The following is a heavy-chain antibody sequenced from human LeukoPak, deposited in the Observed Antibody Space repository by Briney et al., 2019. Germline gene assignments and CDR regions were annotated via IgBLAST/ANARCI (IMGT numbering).Heavy chain of an antibody. CDR3: AREGRLLWFGPGIDAFDI. J-gene: IGHJ3*02. V-gene: IGHV4-61*08. CDR2: IHYSGST. D-gene: IGHD3-10*01. CDR1: GGSISSGGYY. Sequence: SETLSLTCTVSGGSISSGGYYWSWIRQPPGKGLEWIAYIHYSGSTNYNPSLKSRVTISVDTSKNQFSQKLNSVTAADTAVYYCAREGRLLWFGPGIDAFDIWGQGTMVTVSS.